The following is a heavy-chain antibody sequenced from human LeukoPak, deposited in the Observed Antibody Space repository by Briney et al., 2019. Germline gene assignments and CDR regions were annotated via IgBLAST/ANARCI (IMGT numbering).Heavy chain of an antibody. Sequence: GRSLRLSCAASGFTFSRYGMHWVRQAPGKGLEWVAVISYDGSNKYYADSVKGRFTISRDNSKNTLYLQMNSLRAEDTAVYYCAKARGGVADAFDIWGQGTMVTGSS. CDR1: GFTFSRYG. CDR2: ISYDGSNK. J-gene: IGHJ3*02. D-gene: IGHD3-10*01. V-gene: IGHV3-30*18. CDR3: AKARGGVADAFDI.